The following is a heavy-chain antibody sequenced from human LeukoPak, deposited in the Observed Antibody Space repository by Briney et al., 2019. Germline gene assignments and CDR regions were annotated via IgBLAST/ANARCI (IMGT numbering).Heavy chain of an antibody. D-gene: IGHD1-7*01. CDR1: GGTFSSYA. Sequence: SVKVSCKASGGTFSSYAISWVRQAPGQGLEWMGGIIPIFGTANYAQKLQGRVTIIADESTSTAYMELSSLRSEDTAVYYCARASGITGTNYYYYMDIWGKGTTVTVSS. V-gene: IGHV1-69*13. CDR2: IIPIFGTA. J-gene: IGHJ6*03. CDR3: ARASGITGTNYYYYMDI.